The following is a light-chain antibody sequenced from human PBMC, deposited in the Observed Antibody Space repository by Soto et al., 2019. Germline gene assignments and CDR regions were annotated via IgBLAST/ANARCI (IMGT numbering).Light chain of an antibody. V-gene: IGKV3-15*01. CDR2: GAS. J-gene: IGKJ4*01. CDR3: QQYNDWPLS. CDR1: QSISSD. Sequence: IVMTQSPATLSGSPGERATLSCRATQSISSDVAWYRQKPGQPPTLILYGASTRAIGIRARFSGSGSGTEFTLTINSLQSEDFGTYYCQQYNDWPLSFGGGTKVDIK.